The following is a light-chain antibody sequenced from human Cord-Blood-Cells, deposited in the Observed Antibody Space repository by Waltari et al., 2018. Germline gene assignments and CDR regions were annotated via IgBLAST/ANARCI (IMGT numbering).Light chain of an antibody. CDR1: STHVGSFNL. CDR3: CSYAGSSTFYV. V-gene: IGLV2-23*01. CDR2: ECS. J-gene: IGLJ1*01. Sequence: SALTQPASVYGSPGQSITIPCTGISTHVGSFNLVCSYQQHPGKAPKLIIYECSKRPSWVSNRFSGSKSGNTASLTISGLQAEDEADDYCCSYAGSSTFYVFGTGTKVTVL.